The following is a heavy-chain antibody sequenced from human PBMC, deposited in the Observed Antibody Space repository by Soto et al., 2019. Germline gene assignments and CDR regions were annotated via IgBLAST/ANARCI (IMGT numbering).Heavy chain of an antibody. CDR2: IYYSGST. Sequence: PSETLSLTCTVSGGSISSYYWSWIRQPPGKGLEWIGYIYYSGSTNYNPSLKSRVTISVDTSKNQFSLKLSSVTAADTAVYYCARDRATDDDYGDYRPSNWFDPWGQGTLVTVSS. CDR1: GGSISSYY. D-gene: IGHD4-17*01. V-gene: IGHV4-59*01. CDR3: ARDRATDDDYGDYRPSNWFDP. J-gene: IGHJ5*02.